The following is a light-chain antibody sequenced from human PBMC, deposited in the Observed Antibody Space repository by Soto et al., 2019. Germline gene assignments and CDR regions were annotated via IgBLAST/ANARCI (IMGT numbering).Light chain of an antibody. Sequence: QSVLTQSPSVSAAPGQKVTISCSGSSSNIGNNYVSWYQQLPGTAPKLLIYDNNKRPSGIPDRFSGSKSGTSGTLDITGLQTGGEADYYCATWDGSLPGEVFGGGTKVTV. CDR1: SSNIGNNY. V-gene: IGLV1-51*01. J-gene: IGLJ2*01. CDR3: ATWDGSLPGEV. CDR2: DNN.